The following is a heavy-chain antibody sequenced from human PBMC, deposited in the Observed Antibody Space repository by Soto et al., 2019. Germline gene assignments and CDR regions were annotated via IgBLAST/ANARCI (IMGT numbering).Heavy chain of an antibody. CDR2: ISAYNGNT. CDR1: GYTFTSYG. D-gene: IGHD3-10*01. CDR3: ARDHPPGNGSGSFPSGP. V-gene: IGHV1-18*01. Sequence: ASVKVSCKASGYTFTSYGISWVRQAPGQGLEWMGWISAYNGNTNYAQKLQGRVTMTTDTSTSTAYMELRSLRSDDTAVYYCARDHPPGNGSGSFPSGPWGQGTLVPVSS. J-gene: IGHJ5*02.